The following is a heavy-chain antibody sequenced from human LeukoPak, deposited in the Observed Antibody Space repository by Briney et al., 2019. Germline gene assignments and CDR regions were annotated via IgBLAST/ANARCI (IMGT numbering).Heavy chain of an antibody. Sequence: SETLSLTCAVYGGSFSGYYCTWIRQPPGKGLEWIGEINHNGGTNYNPSLRSRVTISVDTSKNQFSLKLTSVTAADTAVYYCARDNGYNGDLDYWGQGTLVTVSS. CDR3: ARDNGYNGDLDY. V-gene: IGHV4-34*01. J-gene: IGHJ4*02. D-gene: IGHD5-24*01. CDR1: GGSFSGYY. CDR2: INHNGGT.